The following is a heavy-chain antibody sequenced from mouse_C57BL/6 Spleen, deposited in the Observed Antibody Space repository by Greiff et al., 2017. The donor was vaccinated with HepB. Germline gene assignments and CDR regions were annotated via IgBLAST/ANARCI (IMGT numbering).Heavy chain of an antibody. D-gene: IGHD1-1*01. CDR2: IDPSDSYT. V-gene: IGHV1-50*01. J-gene: IGHJ1*03. Sequence: QVQLQQPGAELVKPGASVKLSCKASGYTFTSYWMQWVKQRPGQGLEWIGEIDPSDSYTNYNQKFKGKATLTVDTSSRTAYMQLSSLTSEDSAVDYGSRPSLYYGSSYGYFDVWGTGTTVTVSS. CDR3: SRPSLYYGSSYGYFDV. CDR1: GYTFTSYW.